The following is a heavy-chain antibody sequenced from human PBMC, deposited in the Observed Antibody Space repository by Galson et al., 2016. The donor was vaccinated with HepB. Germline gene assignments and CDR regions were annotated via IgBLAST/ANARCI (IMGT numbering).Heavy chain of an antibody. CDR2: ISSSSFFI. J-gene: IGHJ5*02. CDR3: ARVAAKESWGNTILGVVSNWFDP. CDR1: GFTFSTYT. Sequence: LRLPCAASGFTFSTYTMNWVRQAPGKGLEWVSSISSSSFFIYYADAVKGRFTISRDNANNSLYLQMNSLRAEDTAVYYCARVAAKESWGNTILGVVSNWFDPWGQGTLVTVSS. D-gene: IGHD3-3*01. V-gene: IGHV3-21*01.